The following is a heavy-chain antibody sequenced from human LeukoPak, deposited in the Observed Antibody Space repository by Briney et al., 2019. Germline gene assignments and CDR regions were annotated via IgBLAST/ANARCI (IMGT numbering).Heavy chain of an antibody. CDR2: IYTSGST. D-gene: IGHD3-22*01. Sequence: SETLSLTCSVSGDSVSSYYWNWIRQPAGKGLEWIGRIYTSGSTNYNPSLKSRVTMSVDTSKNQFSLKLSSVTAADTAVYYCARGGYYYDSSGYSKFDYWGQGTLVTVSS. J-gene: IGHJ4*02. CDR1: GDSVSSYY. CDR3: ARGGYYYDSSGYSKFDY. V-gene: IGHV4-4*07.